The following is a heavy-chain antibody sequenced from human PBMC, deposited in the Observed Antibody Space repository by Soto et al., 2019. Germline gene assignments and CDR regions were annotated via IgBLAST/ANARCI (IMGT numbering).Heavy chain of an antibody. D-gene: IGHD3-3*01. CDR1: GGSISSYY. CDR2: IYYSGST. CDR3: ARNYYDFWSGYHTLFDY. J-gene: IGHJ4*02. Sequence: PSATLSLTCTVSGGSISSYYWSRIRQPPGKGLEWIGYIYYSGSTNYNPSLKSRVTISVDTSKNQFSLKLSSVTAADTAVYYCARNYYDFWSGYHTLFDYWGQGTLVTVS. V-gene: IGHV4-59*01.